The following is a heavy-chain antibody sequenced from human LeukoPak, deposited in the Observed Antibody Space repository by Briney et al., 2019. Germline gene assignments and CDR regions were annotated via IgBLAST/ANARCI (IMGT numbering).Heavy chain of an antibody. D-gene: IGHD3-22*01. CDR2: IRSKAYGGTT. V-gene: IGHV3-49*03. J-gene: IGHJ5*02. CDR1: AFTFCDSA. CDR3: SREVVAATHWFDP. Sequence: GGSLRLSCTASAFTFCDSAMSWLRQAPGKGLEGVVFIRSKAYGGTTEYAATVKGRFTISRDDSKAIAYLQMNSLKTEDTAVYYCSREVVAATHWFDPWGQGTLVTVSS.